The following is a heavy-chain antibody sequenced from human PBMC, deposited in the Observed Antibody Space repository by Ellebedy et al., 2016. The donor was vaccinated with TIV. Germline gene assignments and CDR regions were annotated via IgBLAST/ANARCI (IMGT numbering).Heavy chain of an antibody. D-gene: IGHD2-15*01. J-gene: IGHJ4*02. V-gene: IGHV1-2*07. CDR1: GYTLTDYY. Sequence: AASVKVSCKSSGYTLTDYYMHWVRQAPGQGLEWMGWIIPHSGDTKSPHKFQARVTMTRDTSINTVYMELSRLGSDDTALYYCARGSGYCIGAACSFDYWGQGTLVTVSS. CDR2: IIPHSGDT. CDR3: ARGSGYCIGAACSFDY.